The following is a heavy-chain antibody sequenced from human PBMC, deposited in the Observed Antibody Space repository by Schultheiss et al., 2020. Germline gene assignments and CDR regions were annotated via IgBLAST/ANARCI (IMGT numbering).Heavy chain of an antibody. CDR1: GFTFSDYY. CDR2: ISSSGSTI. J-gene: IGHJ4*02. D-gene: IGHD2-21*02. CDR3: ARGLPHVVVTAMWQDYYFDY. V-gene: IGHV3-11*01. Sequence: GGSLRLSCAASGFTFSDYYMSWIRQAPGKGLEWVSYISSSGSTIYYADSVKGRFTISRDNAKNSLYLQMNSLRAEDTAVYYCARGLPHVVVTAMWQDYYFDYWGKGTLVTVSS.